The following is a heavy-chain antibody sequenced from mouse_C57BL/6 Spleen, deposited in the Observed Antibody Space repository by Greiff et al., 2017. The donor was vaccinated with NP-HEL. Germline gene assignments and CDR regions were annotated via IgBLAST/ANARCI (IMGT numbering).Heavy chain of an antibody. CDR1: GYTFTSYW. V-gene: IGHV1-64*01. J-gene: IGHJ4*01. D-gene: IGHD2-3*01. CDR2: IHPNSGST. CDR3: SRGDGYYALDY. Sequence: QVHVQQPGAELVKPGASVKLSCKASGYTFTSYWMHWVKQRPGQGLEWIGMIHPNSGSTNYNEKFKSKATLTVDKSSSTAYMQLSSLTSEDSAVYYCSRGDGYYALDYWGQGTSVTVSS.